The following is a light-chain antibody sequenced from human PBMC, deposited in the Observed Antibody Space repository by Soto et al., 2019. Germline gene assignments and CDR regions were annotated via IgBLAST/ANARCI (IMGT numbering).Light chain of an antibody. CDR1: QSVSSSY. V-gene: IGKV3-20*01. J-gene: IGKJ4*01. Sequence: VLTQSPGTLPLSPGEGATLSCRASQSVSSSYLAWYQQKAGQAPRLLIFGASSRASGIPDRFSGSGSGTDFTLTISRLEPEDFAMYYCQQYGSSPLTFGGGTKVDIK. CDR2: GAS. CDR3: QQYGSSPLT.